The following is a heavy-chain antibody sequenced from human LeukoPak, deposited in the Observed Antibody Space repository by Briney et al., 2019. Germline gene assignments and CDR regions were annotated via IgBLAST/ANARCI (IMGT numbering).Heavy chain of an antibody. CDR1: DDSISSSSYY. D-gene: IGHD3-3*01. CDR2: IYYSGTT. Sequence: PSETLSLTCAVSDDSISSSSYYWGWIRQRPEEGLEWIGSIYYSGTTYYNPSLKSRVTISVDTSKNHFFLRLSSVTAADTAVYYCASTLRFLPYRRFDYWGQGTLVTVPS. V-gene: IGHV4-39*02. CDR3: ASTLRFLPYRRFDY. J-gene: IGHJ4*02.